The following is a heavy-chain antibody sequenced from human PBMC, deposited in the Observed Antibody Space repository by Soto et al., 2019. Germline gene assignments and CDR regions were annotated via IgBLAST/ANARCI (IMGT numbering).Heavy chain of an antibody. CDR3: ARASTVTTGAKFDS. CDR1: GASINSDDYH. V-gene: IGHV4-30-4*01. J-gene: IGHJ4*02. Sequence: PSETPSLTCTVSGASINSDDYHWSWIRQPPGKGLEWIGYISHSGNTYYSPSLQSRVAISVDTSRNQFSLRLNSVTAADTAVYYCARASTVTTGAKFDSGGQGALVTVS. CDR2: ISHSGNT. D-gene: IGHD4-17*01.